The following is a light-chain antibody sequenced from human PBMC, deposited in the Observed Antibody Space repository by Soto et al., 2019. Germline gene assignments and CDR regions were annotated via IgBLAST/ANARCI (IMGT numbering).Light chain of an antibody. CDR3: RKYSSAPRT. CDR1: QGIIDY. CDR2: AAS. V-gene: IGKV1-27*01. Sequence: DIQMTQSPSSLSASVGDRVTITCRASQGIIDYLAWYQQKPGKAPKLLIYAASTLQSGVPSRFSGSGAETDLTLTISSLQPEDVATYYCRKYSSAPRTFGQGTKVEIK. J-gene: IGKJ1*01.